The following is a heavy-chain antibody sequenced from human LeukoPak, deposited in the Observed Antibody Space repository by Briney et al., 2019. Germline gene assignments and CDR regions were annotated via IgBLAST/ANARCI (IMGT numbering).Heavy chain of an antibody. CDR1: GFTFSSYG. CDR2: ISYDGSNK. J-gene: IGHJ4*02. D-gene: IGHD6-13*01. CDR3: AKDFGLYSSSWYRYYFDY. V-gene: IGHV3-30*18. Sequence: GRSLRLSCAASGFTFSSYGMHWVRQAPGKGLEWVAVISYDGSNKYYADSVKGRFTISRDNSKNTLYQQMNSLRAEDTAVYYCAKDFGLYSSSWYRYYFDYWGQGTLVTVSS.